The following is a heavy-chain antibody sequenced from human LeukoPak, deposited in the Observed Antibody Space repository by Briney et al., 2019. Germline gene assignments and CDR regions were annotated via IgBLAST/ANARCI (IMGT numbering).Heavy chain of an antibody. Sequence: ASVRVSCKASGYTFTSYDINWVRHAPGQGLEWMGWMSPNSGDTGYAQKFQGRVTMTRDTSISTAFVELTSLRSEDTAVYYCARGPPNWGFDFWGQGALVTVSS. CDR3: ARGPPNWGFDF. D-gene: IGHD7-27*01. CDR1: GYTFTSYD. J-gene: IGHJ4*02. V-gene: IGHV1-8*01. CDR2: MSPNSGDT.